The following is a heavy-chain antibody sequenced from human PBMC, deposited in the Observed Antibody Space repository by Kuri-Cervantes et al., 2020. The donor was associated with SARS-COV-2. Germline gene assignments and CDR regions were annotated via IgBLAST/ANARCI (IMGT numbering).Heavy chain of an antibody. J-gene: IGHJ3*02. CDR2: ISGSGGST. V-gene: IGHV3-23*01. D-gene: IGHD1-26*01. CDR1: GFTVSGNY. Sequence: GESLKISCAASGFTVSGNYMSWVRQAPGKGLEWVSAISGSGGSTYYADSVKGRFTISRDNSKNTLYLQMNSLRAEDTAVYYCAKDDEDSGIYGDAFDIWGQGTMVTDSS. CDR3: AKDDEDSGIYGDAFDI.